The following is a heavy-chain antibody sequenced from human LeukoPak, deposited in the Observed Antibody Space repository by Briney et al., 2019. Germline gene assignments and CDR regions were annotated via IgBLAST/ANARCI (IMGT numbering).Heavy chain of an antibody. Sequence: SETLSLTCAVSGYSISSGYYWGWIRQPPGKGLEWIGSIYHSGSTYYNPSLKSRVTISVDTSKNQFSLKLSSVTAADTAVYYCARHEGGTTDAFDIWGQGTMVTVSS. CDR1: GYSISSGYY. CDR3: ARHEGGTTDAFDI. CDR2: IYHSGST. D-gene: IGHD2-2*01. V-gene: IGHV4-38-2*01. J-gene: IGHJ3*02.